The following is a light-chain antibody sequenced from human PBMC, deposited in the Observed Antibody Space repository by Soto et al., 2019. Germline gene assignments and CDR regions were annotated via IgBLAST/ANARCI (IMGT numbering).Light chain of an antibody. CDR3: CSSAGSSTFLYV. J-gene: IGLJ1*01. V-gene: IGLV2-23*02. CDR1: SSDVGSYNL. Sequence: QSVLTQPASGSGAPGQSITISCTGTSSDVGSYNLVSWYQQHPGKAPKLMIYEVSKRPSGVSNRFSGSKSGNTASLTISGLQAEDEADYYCCSSAGSSTFLYVFGTGTKVTVL. CDR2: EVS.